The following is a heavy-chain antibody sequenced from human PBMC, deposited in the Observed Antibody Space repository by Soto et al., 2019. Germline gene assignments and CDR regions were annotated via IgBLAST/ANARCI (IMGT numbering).Heavy chain of an antibody. CDR3: SKHGVIRTLDT. Sequence: HVQLLESGPGLMKPSGTLSLTCAVSGDSIVSNDWWTWVRQSPGAGLEWLGRIHHTGKSDYNPSVRGRIVMSVDKSQNRFSLTLTSVTAADSAIYFCSKHGVIRTLDTWGPGILVTVSS. J-gene: IGHJ5*02. V-gene: IGHV4-4*02. CDR1: GDSIVSNDW. CDR2: IHHTGKS. D-gene: IGHD3-10*01.